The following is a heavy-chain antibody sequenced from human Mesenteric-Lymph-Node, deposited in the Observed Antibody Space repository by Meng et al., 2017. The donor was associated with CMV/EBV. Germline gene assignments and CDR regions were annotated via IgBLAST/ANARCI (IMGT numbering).Heavy chain of an antibody. Sequence: GGSLRLSCVASGFTFSNYWMHWVRQAPGKGLVWVSLINSDGGDTNYADSVKGRFTISRHNAKNTLYLQMNSLRAEDTAVYYCTRVALGGRLGNLAWGQGTLVTV. CDR2: INSDGGDT. CDR3: TRVALGGRLGNLA. CDR1: GFTFSNYW. J-gene: IGHJ5*02. V-gene: IGHV3-74*01. D-gene: IGHD1-26*01.